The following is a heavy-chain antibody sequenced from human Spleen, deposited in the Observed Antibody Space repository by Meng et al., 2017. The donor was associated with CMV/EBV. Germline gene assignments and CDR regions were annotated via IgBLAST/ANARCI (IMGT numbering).Heavy chain of an antibody. CDR2: ISSSSSTI. J-gene: IGHJ6*02. Sequence: GESLKISCAASGFTFSSYSMNWVRQAPGKGLEWVSYISSSSSTIYYADSVKGRFTISRDNAKKSLFLQMNSLRAEDTAVYYCARERMWGGLERSGWYYYGLDVWGQGTTVTVSS. V-gene: IGHV3-48*04. CDR1: GFTFSSYS. CDR3: ARERMWGGLERSGWYYYGLDV. D-gene: IGHD6-19*01.